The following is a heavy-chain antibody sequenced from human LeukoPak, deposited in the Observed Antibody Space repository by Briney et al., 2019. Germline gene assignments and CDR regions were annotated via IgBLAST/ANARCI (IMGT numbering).Heavy chain of an antibody. J-gene: IGHJ4*02. D-gene: IGHD4-23*01. V-gene: IGHV1-18*01. CDR1: GYTFTSYG. CDR2: VSAYNGNT. Sequence: GASVKLSCKASGYTFTSYGISWVRQGPGQGLEWMGWVSAYNGNTNYAQNLQGRVTMTPDTSTSTAYMELRSLRSDDTAVYYCARGPTVVIRGAYYFDYWGQGTLVTVSS. CDR3: ARGPTVVIRGAYYFDY.